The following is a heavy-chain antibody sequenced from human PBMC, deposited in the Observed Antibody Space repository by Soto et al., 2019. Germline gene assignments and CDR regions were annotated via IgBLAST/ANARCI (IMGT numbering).Heavy chain of an antibody. Sequence: TSETLSLTCTVSGGSISSSSYYWGWIRQPPGKGLEWIGSIYYSGSTYYNPSLKSRVTISVGTSKNQFSLKLTSVTAADTAIYYCATLPPRIVVVVSPIPTWGQGTPVTVSS. D-gene: IGHD2-21*02. J-gene: IGHJ5*02. CDR1: GGSISSSSYY. CDR2: IYYSGST. V-gene: IGHV4-39*07. CDR3: ATLPPRIVVVVSPIPT.